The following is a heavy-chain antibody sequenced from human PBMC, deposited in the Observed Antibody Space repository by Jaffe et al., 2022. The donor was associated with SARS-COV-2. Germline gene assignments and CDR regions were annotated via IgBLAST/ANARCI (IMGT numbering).Heavy chain of an antibody. V-gene: IGHV4-39*01. CDR1: GGSISSSSYY. CDR3: ARHIFGVVIGFDY. Sequence: QLQLQESGPGLVKPSETLSLTCTVSGGSISSSSYYWGWIRQPPGKGLEWIGSIYYSGSTYYNPSLKSRVTISVDTSKNQFSLKLSSVTAADTAVYYCARHIFGVVIGFDYWGQGTLVTVSS. J-gene: IGHJ4*02. D-gene: IGHD3-3*02. CDR2: IYYSGST.